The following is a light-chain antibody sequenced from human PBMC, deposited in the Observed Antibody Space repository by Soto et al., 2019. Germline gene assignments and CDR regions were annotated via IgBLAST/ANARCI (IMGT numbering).Light chain of an antibody. CDR3: AAWDDSLNGVV. CDR1: ISNIGGNT. V-gene: IGLV1-44*01. J-gene: IGLJ2*01. Sequence: QSVLTQPPSASGTPGQRVTISCSGSISNIGGNTVNWYQQLPGTAAKLLMYTNNQRPSGVPSRCSSSKYGTSASLAISGLQSEEEADYYCAAWDDSLNGVVFGGGTKVTVL. CDR2: TNN.